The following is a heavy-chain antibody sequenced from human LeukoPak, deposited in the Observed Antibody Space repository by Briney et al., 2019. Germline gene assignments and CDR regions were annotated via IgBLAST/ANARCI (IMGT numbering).Heavy chain of an antibody. CDR2: KYYSGST. Sequence: SETLSLTCTVSGGSIRSYYWNWIRQPPGKGLEWIAYKYYSGSTNYNPSLKSRVTISVDTSKNQFSLRLSSVTAADTAVYYCARQTGITGTVDAFGIWGQGTVVTVSS. CDR1: GGSIRSYY. CDR3: ARQTGITGTVDAFGI. J-gene: IGHJ3*02. D-gene: IGHD1-7*01. V-gene: IGHV4-59*08.